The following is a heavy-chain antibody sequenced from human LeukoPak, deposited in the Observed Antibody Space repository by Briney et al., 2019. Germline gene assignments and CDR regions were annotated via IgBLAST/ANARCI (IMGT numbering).Heavy chain of an antibody. CDR2: ISGSGGST. J-gene: IGHJ5*02. V-gene: IGHV3-23*01. CDR1: GFTFSSYA. Sequence: GGSLRLSCAASGFTFSSYAMSWVRQAPGKGLEWVSAISGSGGSTYYADSVKGRFTISRDNSKNTLYLQMNSLRAEDTAVYYCAKDLYIVVVPAGFDPWGQGTLVTVPS. D-gene: IGHD2-2*01. CDR3: AKDLYIVVVPAGFDP.